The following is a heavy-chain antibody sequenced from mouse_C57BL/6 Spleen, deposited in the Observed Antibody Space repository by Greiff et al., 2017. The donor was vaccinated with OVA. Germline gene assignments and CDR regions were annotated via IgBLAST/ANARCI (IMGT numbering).Heavy chain of an antibody. CDR3: AREQLALDY. CDR1: GFTFSSYA. CDR2: ISDGGSYT. V-gene: IGHV5-4*01. Sequence: EVKLMESGGGLVKPGGSLKLSCAASGFTFSSYAMSWVRQTPEKRLEWVATISDGGSYTYYPDNVKGRFTISRDNSKNTAYLQMSHLKSEDTAMYYCAREQLALDYWGKGTTLTVSS. D-gene: IGHD4-1*02. J-gene: IGHJ2*01.